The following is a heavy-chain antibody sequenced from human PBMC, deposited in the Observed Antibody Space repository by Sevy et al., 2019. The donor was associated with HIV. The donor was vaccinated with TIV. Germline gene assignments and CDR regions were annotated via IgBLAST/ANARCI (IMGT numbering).Heavy chain of an antibody. J-gene: IGHJ6*02. CDR2: INPNSDGT. Sequence: ASVKVSCKASGYTFTGYYMHWARQAPGRGLEWMGWINPNSDGTNYAQKFQGRVTMTRDTSISTAYMELSRLRSDDTAVYYCARDQRPNYGMDVWGQGTTVTVSS. D-gene: IGHD6-25*01. CDR3: ARDQRPNYGMDV. V-gene: IGHV1-2*02. CDR1: GYTFTGYY.